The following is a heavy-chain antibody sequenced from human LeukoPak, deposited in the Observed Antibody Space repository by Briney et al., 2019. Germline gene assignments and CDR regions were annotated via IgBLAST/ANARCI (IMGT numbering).Heavy chain of an antibody. Sequence: PSETLSLTCTVSGGSVSSGSYYWSWIRQPPGKGLERIGYIYYSGSTNYNPSLKSRVTISVDTSKNQFSLKLSSVTAADTAVYYCARGPYYDILTGCSADAFDIWGQGTMVTVSS. J-gene: IGHJ3*02. D-gene: IGHD3-9*01. CDR2: IYYSGST. CDR1: GGSVSSGSYY. CDR3: ARGPYYDILTGCSADAFDI. V-gene: IGHV4-61*01.